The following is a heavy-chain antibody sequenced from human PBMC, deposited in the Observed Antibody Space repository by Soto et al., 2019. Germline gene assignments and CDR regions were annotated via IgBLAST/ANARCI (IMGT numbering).Heavy chain of an antibody. Sequence: QVQLQQWGAGPLRPLETLSLTCGVSGGSFSGYYWAWIRQSPGKGLEWIGEINDRGSINYNPSLKSRVSISVDTSKNNYSLTLRSVTAADTAVYYCARESHDILTGPPWVWYFDLWGRGTLVTVSS. D-gene: IGHD3-9*01. V-gene: IGHV4-34*01. CDR2: INDRGSI. CDR3: ARESHDILTGPPWVWYFDL. J-gene: IGHJ2*01. CDR1: GGSFSGYY.